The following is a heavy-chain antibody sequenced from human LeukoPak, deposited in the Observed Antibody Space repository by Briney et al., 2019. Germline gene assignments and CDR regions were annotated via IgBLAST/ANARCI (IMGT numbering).Heavy chain of an antibody. CDR1: GYTFTGYY. CDR2: INPNSGGT. D-gene: IGHD3-22*01. CDR3: ARDPGTYYYDSSGYYTLDYFDY. Sequence: GASVKVSCKASGYTFTGYYMHWVRQAPGQGLEWMGWINPNSGGTNYAQKFQGRVTMTRDTSISTAYMELSRLRSDDTAVYYCARDPGTYYYDSSGYYTLDYFDYWVREPWSPSPQ. V-gene: IGHV1-2*02. J-gene: IGHJ4*02.